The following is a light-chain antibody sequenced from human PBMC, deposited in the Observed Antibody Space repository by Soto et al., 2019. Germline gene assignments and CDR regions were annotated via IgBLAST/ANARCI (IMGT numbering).Light chain of an antibody. CDR1: QDIRND. V-gene: IGKV1-6*01. J-gene: IGKJ2*01. CDR2: AIS. Sequence: AIQMTQSPSSLSASVGDRVTITCRASQDIRNDLGWYQQKPGKAPQLLIYAISNLQSGVPSRFSGSGSGTDFTLTISSLQPEGFATYYCLQDYSSPYTFGQGTKLEI. CDR3: LQDYSSPYT.